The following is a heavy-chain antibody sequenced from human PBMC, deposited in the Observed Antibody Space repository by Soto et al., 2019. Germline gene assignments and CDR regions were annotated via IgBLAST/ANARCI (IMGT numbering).Heavy chain of an antibody. D-gene: IGHD3-3*01. J-gene: IGHJ3*02. CDR1: GFTFSSYA. CDR2: ISGSGGST. CDR3: AKGAYDFWSGYYTPLGAFDI. Sequence: GGSLRLSCAASGFTFSSYAMSWVRQAPGKGLEWVSAISGSGGSTYYADSVKGRFTISRDNAKNTLYLQMNSLRAEDTAVYYCAKGAYDFWSGYYTPLGAFDIWGQGTMVTVSS. V-gene: IGHV3-23*01.